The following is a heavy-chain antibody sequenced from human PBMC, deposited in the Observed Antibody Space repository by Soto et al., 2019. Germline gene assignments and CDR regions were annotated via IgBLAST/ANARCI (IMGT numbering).Heavy chain of an antibody. CDR2: ISSSSSYI. CDR1: GFTFSSYS. D-gene: IGHD3-10*02. V-gene: IGHV3-21*01. J-gene: IGHJ6*02. CDR3: AGDVPTYYYYYGMDV. Sequence: PGGSLRLSCAASGFTFSSYSMNWVRQAPGKGLAWVSSISSSSSYIYYADSVKGRFTISRDNAKNSLYLQMNSLRAEDTAVYYCAGDVPTYYYYYGMDVWGQGTTVTVSS.